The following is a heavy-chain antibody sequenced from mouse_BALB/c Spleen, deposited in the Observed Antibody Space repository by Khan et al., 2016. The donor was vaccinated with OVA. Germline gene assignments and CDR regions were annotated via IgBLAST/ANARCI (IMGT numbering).Heavy chain of an antibody. Sequence: EVELVESGPGLVKPSQSLSLTCTVTGYSITSDYAWNWIRQFPGNKLEWMGYISYSGNTKYNPSLKSRISITRDTSRNQFFLQLNSVTIEDTATYYCARIQGGDFDYWGQGTTLTVSS. J-gene: IGHJ2*01. CDR1: GYSITSDYA. V-gene: IGHV3-2*02. CDR2: ISYSGNT. D-gene: IGHD3-2*02. CDR3: ARIQGGDFDY.